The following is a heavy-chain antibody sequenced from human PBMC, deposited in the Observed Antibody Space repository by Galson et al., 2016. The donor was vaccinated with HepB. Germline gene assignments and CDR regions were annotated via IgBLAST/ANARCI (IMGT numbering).Heavy chain of an antibody. CDR2: INHSGAST. V-gene: IGHV3-23*01. CDR1: GFTFSSYA. CDR3: ARAPPLEGSDYNTQYYFDF. J-gene: IGHJ4*02. D-gene: IGHD3-3*01. Sequence: SLRLSCAASGFTFSSYAMTWVRQAPGKGLEWVSGINHSGASTYYADSVKGRFTMSRDNSKNTLFLQMNSLRPEDTAVYYCARAPPLEGSDYNTQYYFDFWGQGTLVTVSS.